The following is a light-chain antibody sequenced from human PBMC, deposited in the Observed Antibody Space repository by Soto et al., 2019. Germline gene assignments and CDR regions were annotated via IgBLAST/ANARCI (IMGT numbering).Light chain of an antibody. CDR1: QSVSSN. Sequence: MTQCPAALSLSPVGSPSLSCRASQSVSSNLAWYQQKPGQAPRLLIYGASTRATGIPARFSGSGSGTEFTLTISSLQSEDFAVYYCQQYKNWPPITFGQGTRLEIK. CDR3: QQYKNWPPIT. CDR2: GAS. J-gene: IGKJ5*01. V-gene: IGKV3-15*01.